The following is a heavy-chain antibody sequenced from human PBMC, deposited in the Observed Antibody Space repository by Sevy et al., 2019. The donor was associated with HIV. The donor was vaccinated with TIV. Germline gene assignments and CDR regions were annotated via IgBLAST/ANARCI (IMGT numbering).Heavy chain of an antibody. J-gene: IGHJ5*02. CDR3: ASRMVRGVIAGGWFDP. D-gene: IGHD3-10*01. Sequence: GGSLRLSCAASGFTFSDYYMSWIRQAPGKGLEWVSYISSSGSTIYYADSVKDRFTISRDNAKNSLYLQMNSLRAEDTAVYYCASRMVRGVIAGGWFDPWGQGTLVTVSS. CDR1: GFTFSDYY. CDR2: ISSSGSTI. V-gene: IGHV3-11*01.